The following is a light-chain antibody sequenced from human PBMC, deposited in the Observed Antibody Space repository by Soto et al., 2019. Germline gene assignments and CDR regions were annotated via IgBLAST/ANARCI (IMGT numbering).Light chain of an antibody. Sequence: EIVMTQSPATLYVSPGDRATLSCRASQSVSRNLAWYQQKPGQAPRLLIYGASTRATGIPARFSGSGSGTEFTLPISSLQSEDFAVYYCQQYNNWPPYTFGQGTKLEIK. CDR3: QQYNNWPPYT. J-gene: IGKJ2*01. V-gene: IGKV3-15*01. CDR2: GAS. CDR1: QSVSRN.